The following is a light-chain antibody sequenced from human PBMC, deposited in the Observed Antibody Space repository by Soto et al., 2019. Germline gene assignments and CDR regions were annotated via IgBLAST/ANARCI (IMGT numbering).Light chain of an antibody. Sequence: QSALTPPTSAFGAPGPPVTLCPLGNGRDGFRYNFVSCYQQHPGKAPKIMIFEVTKRPSGVPDRFSGSKSGNTASLTVSGLQSEVEADYYCISLAADYNNHDVFRTGTNVTV. CDR2: EVT. CDR3: ISLAADYNNHDV. V-gene: IGLV2-8*01. CDR1: GRDGFRYNF. J-gene: IGLJ1*01.